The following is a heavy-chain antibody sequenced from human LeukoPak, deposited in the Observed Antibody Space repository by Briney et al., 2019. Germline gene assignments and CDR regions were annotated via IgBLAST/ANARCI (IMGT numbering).Heavy chain of an antibody. CDR1: GGSISSSSHY. D-gene: IGHD1-1*01. CDR2: IYYSGST. CDR3: ARGALLAEPNWNLRSDY. V-gene: IGHV4-39*07. J-gene: IGHJ4*02. Sequence: SETLSLTCTVSGGSISSSSHYWGWIRQPPGKGLEWIGSIYYSGSTCYNPSLKSRVTISVDTSKNQFSLKLSSVTAADTAVYYCARGALLAEPNWNLRSDYWGQGTLVTVSS.